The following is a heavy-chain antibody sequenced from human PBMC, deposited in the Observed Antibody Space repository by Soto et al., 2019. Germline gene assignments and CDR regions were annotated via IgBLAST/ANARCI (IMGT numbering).Heavy chain of an antibody. CDR2: INHSGST. CDR3: ASSLSIAARPSDWFDP. J-gene: IGHJ5*02. Sequence: SETLSLTCAVYGGSFSGYYWSWIRQPPGKGLEWIGEINHSGSTNYNPSLKSRVTISVDTSKNQFSLKLSSVTAADTAVYYCASSLSIAARPSDWFDPWGQGTLVTVSS. CDR1: GGSFSGYY. V-gene: IGHV4-34*01. D-gene: IGHD6-6*01.